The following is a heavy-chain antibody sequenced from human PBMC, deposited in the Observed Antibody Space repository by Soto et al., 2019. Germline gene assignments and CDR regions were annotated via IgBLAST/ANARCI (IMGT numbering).Heavy chain of an antibody. CDR2: INSDGSNK. CDR3: ATAKLLLPWLFDY. Sequence: LRLSCAASGFTFSRYWMHWVRQAPGERPLWVSRINSDGSNKYYADSVKGRFIISRDDSKNTLFLQMNSLRAEDTAVYYCATAKLLLPWLFDYWGQGTLVTVSS. V-gene: IGHV3-74*01. J-gene: IGHJ4*02. D-gene: IGHD2-15*01. CDR1: GFTFSRYW.